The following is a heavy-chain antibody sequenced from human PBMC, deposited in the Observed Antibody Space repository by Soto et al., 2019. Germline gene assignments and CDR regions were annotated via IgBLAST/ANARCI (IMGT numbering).Heavy chain of an antibody. Sequence: GGSLRLSCATSGFTFTGYVMSWVRQAPGKGLEWVAAISGGGGNTYYAASVKGRFTISRNNSMSTLSLQMNSLRAEDTAVYYCAKTYYYDSSGYYFEKYYFDYWGQGTLVTVSS. CDR3: AKTYYYDSSGYYFEKYYFDY. CDR2: ISGGGGNT. D-gene: IGHD3-22*01. V-gene: IGHV3-23*01. J-gene: IGHJ4*02. CDR1: GFTFTGYV.